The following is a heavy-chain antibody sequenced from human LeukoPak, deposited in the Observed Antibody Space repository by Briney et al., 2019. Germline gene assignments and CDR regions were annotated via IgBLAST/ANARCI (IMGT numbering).Heavy chain of an antibody. CDR3: ARGGLQYRAEYFQH. CDR1: GGSISSSDYY. J-gene: IGHJ1*01. Sequence: PSQTLSLTCTVSGGSISSSDYYWSWIRQPPGKGLEWIGYIYYSGSTYYNPSLKSRVTISVDTSKNQFSLKLSSVTAADTAVYYCARGGLQYRAEYFQHWGQGTLVTVSS. CDR2: IYYSGST. V-gene: IGHV4-30-4*08. D-gene: IGHD4-11*01.